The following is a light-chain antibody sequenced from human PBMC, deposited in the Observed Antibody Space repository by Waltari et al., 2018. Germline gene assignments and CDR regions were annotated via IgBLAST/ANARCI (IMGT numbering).Light chain of an antibody. CDR1: RSNIGGGSD. Sequence: QSVLTQPPSVSGAPGQSITISCPGSRSNIGGGSDVPWYQQRPGAAPRLLISTNTNRPSGVSDRFSGSKSDTSASLAITGLQADDEADYYCQSYDTSLSASVFGGGTKVTVL. V-gene: IGLV1-40*01. CDR3: QSYDTSLSASV. CDR2: TNT. J-gene: IGLJ3*02.